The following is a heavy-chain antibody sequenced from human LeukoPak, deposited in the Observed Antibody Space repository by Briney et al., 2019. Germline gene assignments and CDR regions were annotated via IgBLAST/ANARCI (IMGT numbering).Heavy chain of an antibody. Sequence: GGSLRLSCAASGFTFGSYWMSWVRQAPGKGLEWVATIKRDGSEKYYVDSVRGRFTISRDNAKNSLYLQMNSLRAEDTAVYYCARGGALYYYDSSGYYNFDYWGQGTLVTVSS. CDR3: ARGGALYYYDSSGYYNFDY. CDR2: IKRDGSEK. V-gene: IGHV3-7*01. J-gene: IGHJ4*02. D-gene: IGHD3-22*01. CDR1: GFTFGSYW.